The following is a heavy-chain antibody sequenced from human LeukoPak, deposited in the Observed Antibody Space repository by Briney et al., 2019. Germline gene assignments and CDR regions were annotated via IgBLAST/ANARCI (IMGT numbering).Heavy chain of an antibody. CDR3: ARADSSGYYYYFDY. CDR1: GYTFTCYY. J-gene: IGHJ4*02. Sequence: ASVKVSCKASGYTFTCYYMHWVRQAPGQGLEWMGRINPNSGGTNYAQKFQGRVTMTRDTSISTAYMELSRLRSDDTAVYYCARADSSGYYYYFDYCGQGTLVTVSS. V-gene: IGHV1-2*06. D-gene: IGHD3-22*01. CDR2: INPNSGGT.